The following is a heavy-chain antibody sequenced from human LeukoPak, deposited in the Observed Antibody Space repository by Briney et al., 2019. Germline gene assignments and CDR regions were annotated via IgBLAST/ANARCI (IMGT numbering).Heavy chain of an antibody. CDR2: IYYNGNT. D-gene: IGHD2-21*02. J-gene: IGHJ4*02. CDR1: GGSIGINNW. V-gene: IGHV4-4*02. CDR3: AKVRVTPYIAFDQ. Sequence: PSGTLSLTCAVSGGSIGINNWWSWVRQSPGKGLKWIGEIYYNGNTNYNSSLKSRVTISVDRSKSQFSLRLSSVTAADTGTYYCAKVRVTPYIAFDQWGQGTLVTVSS.